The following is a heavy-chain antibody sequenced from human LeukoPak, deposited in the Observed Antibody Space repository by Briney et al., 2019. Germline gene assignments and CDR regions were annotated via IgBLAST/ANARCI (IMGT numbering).Heavy chain of an antibody. CDR3: VSGYGSGSYGAFDI. Sequence: GGSLRLSCAASGFTFSSYAMHWVRQAPGKGLEWVAVISYDGSNKYYADSVKGRFTISRDNSKNTLYLQMNSLRAEDTAVYYCVSGYGSGSYGAFDIWGQGTMVTVSS. J-gene: IGHJ3*02. D-gene: IGHD3-10*01. V-gene: IGHV3-30*04. CDR1: GFTFSSYA. CDR2: ISYDGSNK.